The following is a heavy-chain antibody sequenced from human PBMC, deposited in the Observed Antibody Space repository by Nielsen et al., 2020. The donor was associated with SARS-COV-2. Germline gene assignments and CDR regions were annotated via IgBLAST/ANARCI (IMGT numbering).Heavy chain of an antibody. CDR2: ISYDGSNK. V-gene: IGHV3-30*03. J-gene: IGHJ6*02. D-gene: IGHD3-10*01. Sequence: VRQAPGKGLEWVAVISYDGSNKYYADSVKGRFTISRDNSKNTLYLQMNSLRAEDTAVYYCTYGSGSYGDYYYYGMDVWGQGTTVTVSS. CDR3: TYGSGSYGDYYYYGMDV.